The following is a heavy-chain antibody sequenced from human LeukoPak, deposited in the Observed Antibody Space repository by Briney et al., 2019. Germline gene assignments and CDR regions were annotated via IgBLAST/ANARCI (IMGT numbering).Heavy chain of an antibody. Sequence: PSETLSLTCTVSGGSISSYYWSWIRQPAGKGLEWIGRIYTSGSTNYNPSLKSRVTMSVDTSKNQFSLKLSSVTAADTAVYYCARDLDDILTGYYYYGMDVWGQGTTVTVSS. V-gene: IGHV4-4*07. D-gene: IGHD3-9*01. J-gene: IGHJ6*02. CDR2: IYTSGST. CDR1: GGSISSYY. CDR3: ARDLDDILTGYYYYGMDV.